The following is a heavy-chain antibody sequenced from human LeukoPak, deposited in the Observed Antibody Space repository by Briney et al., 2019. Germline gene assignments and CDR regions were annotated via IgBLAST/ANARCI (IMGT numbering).Heavy chain of an antibody. V-gene: IGHV4-4*07. CDR2: ISSSGST. CDR1: GGSVTDYY. D-gene: IGHD3-22*01. Sequence: SETLSLTCTVSGGSVTDYYWSWIRQPAGKGLEWIGRISSSGSTNYNPSLKSRVTISVDTSKNQFSLKLSSVTAADTAVYFCARGPYSYDSSGAFDIWGQGTMVTVSS. CDR3: ARGPYSYDSSGAFDI. J-gene: IGHJ3*02.